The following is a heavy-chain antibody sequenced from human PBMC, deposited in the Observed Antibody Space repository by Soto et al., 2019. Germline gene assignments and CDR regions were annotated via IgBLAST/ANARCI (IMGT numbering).Heavy chain of an antibody. V-gene: IGHV4-34*12. D-gene: IGHD3-10*01. CDR3: ARRYGWLYFDY. CDR2: VIHGGSS. CDR1: GGSFSGYY. Sequence: PSETLSLTCAVHGGSFSGYYWDWIRQPPGKGLEWIGKVIHGGSSNYNPSLKSRATISVDTSKNQYSLKLTSVTASDTALYYCARRYGWLYFDYWGQGSLVTVSS. J-gene: IGHJ4*02.